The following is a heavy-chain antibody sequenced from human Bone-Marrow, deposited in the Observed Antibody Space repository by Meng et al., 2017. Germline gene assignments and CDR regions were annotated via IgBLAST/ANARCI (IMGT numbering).Heavy chain of an antibody. Sequence: EVDLVESGGDLVKPGGSLRLSCAASGFYFSNAWMSWVRQAPGKGLEWVGRIKSNTDGGTAEYAAPVTGRFTISRDDSYSTLYLQMSGLRIDDTGIYYCTWDDKAVSDYWGQGTLVTVSS. D-gene: IGHD3-9*01. CDR2: IKSNTDGGTA. CDR1: GFYFSNAW. V-gene: IGHV3-15*01. CDR3: TWDDKAVSDY. J-gene: IGHJ4*02.